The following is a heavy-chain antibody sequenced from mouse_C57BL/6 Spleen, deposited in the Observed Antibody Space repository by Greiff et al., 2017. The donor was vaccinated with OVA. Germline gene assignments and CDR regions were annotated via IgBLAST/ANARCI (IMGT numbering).Heavy chain of an antibody. V-gene: IGHV6-3*01. D-gene: IGHD2-1*01. CDR3: VGNYRDWFAY. CDR1: GFTFSNYW. Sequence: EVKVVESGGGLVQPGGSMKLSCVASGFTFSNYWMNWVRQSPEKGLEWVAQIRLKSDNYATHYAESVKGRFTISRDDSKSSVYLQMNNLRAEDTGIYYCVGNYRDWFAYWGQGTLVTVSA. J-gene: IGHJ3*01. CDR2: IRLKSDNYAT.